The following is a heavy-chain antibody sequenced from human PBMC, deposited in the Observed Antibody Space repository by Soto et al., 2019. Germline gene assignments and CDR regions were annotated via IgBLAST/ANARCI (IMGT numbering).Heavy chain of an antibody. V-gene: IGHV3-66*01. D-gene: IGHD5-18*01. J-gene: IGHJ4*02. Sequence: GGSLRLSCAASGFTVSSNYMSWVRQAPGKGLEWVSVIYSGGSTYYADSVKGRFTISRDNSKNTLYLQMNSLRAEDTAVYYCARGDTATSYFDYWGQGTLVTVSS. CDR1: GFTVSSNY. CDR2: IYSGGST. CDR3: ARGDTATSYFDY.